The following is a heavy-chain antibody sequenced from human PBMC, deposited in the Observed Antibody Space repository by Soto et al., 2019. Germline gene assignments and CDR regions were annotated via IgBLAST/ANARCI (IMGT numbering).Heavy chain of an antibody. CDR2: INPSGGST. CDR3: ARELSPARYGMDV. J-gene: IGHJ6*02. Sequence: QVQLVQSGAAVKKPGASVKVSCKASGYTFTSYYMHWVRQAPGQGLEWMGIINPSGGSTSYAQKFQVRVTMTRDTSTGTVYMELSSLRSEDTAVYYCARELSPARYGMDVWGQGTTVTVSS. CDR1: GYTFTSYY. V-gene: IGHV1-46*01.